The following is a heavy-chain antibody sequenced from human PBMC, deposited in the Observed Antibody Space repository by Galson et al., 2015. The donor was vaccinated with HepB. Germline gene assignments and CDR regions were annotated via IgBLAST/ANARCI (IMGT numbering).Heavy chain of an antibody. CDR1: GFTFSSYG. CDR3: APMKVGYFDY. J-gene: IGHJ4*02. Sequence: SLRLSCAASGFTFSSYGMHWVRQAPGKGLEWVAVISYDGSNKYYADSVKGRFTISRDNSKNTLYLQMNSLRAEDTAVYYCAPMKVGYFDYWGQGTLVTVSS. CDR2: ISYDGSNK. V-gene: IGHV3-30*03.